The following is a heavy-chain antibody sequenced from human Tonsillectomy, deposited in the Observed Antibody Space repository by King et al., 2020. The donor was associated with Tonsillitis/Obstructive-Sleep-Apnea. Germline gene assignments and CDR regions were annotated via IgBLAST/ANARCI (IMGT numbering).Heavy chain of an antibody. CDR1: GFMFSNYD. CDR2: IGTGGET. J-gene: IGHJ3*02. Sequence: VQLVESGGGLVQPGWSLRLSCAASGFMFSNYDMHWVRQTTGKVLEWVSGIGTGGETYYPGTVKGRFTISRDNAKNSLYLQMNSLRAGDTAVYYCARVNLWAFDIWGQGTMVTVSS. CDR3: ARVNLWAFDI. V-gene: IGHV3-13*04.